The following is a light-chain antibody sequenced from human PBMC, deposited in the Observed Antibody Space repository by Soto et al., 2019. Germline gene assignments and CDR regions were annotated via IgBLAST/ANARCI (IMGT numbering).Light chain of an antibody. J-gene: IGKJ3*01. CDR1: QSVSTR. V-gene: IGKV1-5*02. CDR2: DAS. Sequence: DIQMTQSPSSLSASVGDRVTIICRASQSVSTRLAWYQQKPGKAPKVLIYDASSWAGGVPSRFTGSGSGTEFTLTINSLQPDDFATYYCQQYNSYPFTFGPGTKVEIK. CDR3: QQYNSYPFT.